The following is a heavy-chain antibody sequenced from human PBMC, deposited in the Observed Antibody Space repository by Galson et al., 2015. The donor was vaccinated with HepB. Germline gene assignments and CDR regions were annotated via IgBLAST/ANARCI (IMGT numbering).Heavy chain of an antibody. D-gene: IGHD6-19*01. J-gene: IGHJ4*02. CDR1: GFTFSSYG. V-gene: IGHV3-30*02. Sequence: SLRLSCAASGFTFSSYGMHWVRQAPGKGLEWVAFIRYDGSNKYYADSVKGRFTISRDNSKNTLYLQMNSLRAENTAVYYCAKEQWLIFDYWGQGTLVTVSS. CDR2: IRYDGSNK. CDR3: AKEQWLIFDY.